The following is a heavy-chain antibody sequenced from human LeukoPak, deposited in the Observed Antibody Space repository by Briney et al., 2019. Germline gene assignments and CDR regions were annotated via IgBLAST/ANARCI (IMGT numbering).Heavy chain of an antibody. V-gene: IGHV3-15*05. CDR3: TADQPGMSTSTGIDH. Sequence: KPGGSLRLSCAASGFTFSNAWMTWVRQIPGKGLEWVGRIKSKTDGGTTDYAAPVKFIFTSSRDVSTNMLYLKMKRLKVEDTDMYYCTADQPGMSTSTGIDHWGQGTLVTVSS. CDR1: GFTFSNAW. J-gene: IGHJ4*02. CDR2: IKSKTDGGTT. D-gene: IGHD2-2*01.